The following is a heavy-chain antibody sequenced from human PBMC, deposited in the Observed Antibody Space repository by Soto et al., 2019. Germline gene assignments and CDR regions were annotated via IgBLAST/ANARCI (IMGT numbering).Heavy chain of an antibody. Sequence: WGSLRLSCASSGFTFSNAWMSWVRQAPGKGLEWVGRIKSKTDGGTTDYAAPVKGRFTISRDDSKNTLYLQMKSLKTEDTAVYYCTTDIADIAGQFKYAFDIWGQGTLVTVSS. J-gene: IGHJ3*02. V-gene: IGHV3-15*01. D-gene: IGHD6-13*01. CDR3: TTDIADIAGQFKYAFDI. CDR2: IKSKTDGGTT. CDR1: GFTFSNAW.